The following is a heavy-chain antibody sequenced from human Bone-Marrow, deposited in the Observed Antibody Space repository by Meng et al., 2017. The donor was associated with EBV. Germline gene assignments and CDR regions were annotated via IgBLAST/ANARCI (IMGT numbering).Heavy chain of an antibody. V-gene: IGHV2-5*02. CDR3: AHRRSDSGWFGY. CDR1: GFSLSTSGMG. Sequence: QITLKESGPTVINPTQTLTLTCTFSGFSLSTSGMGVAWIRQPPGKALEWLALIYWDDETRYSPALKNRLTVTKDSSKNQVVFRMANLDPADTATYYCAHRRSDSGWFGYWGQGTLVTVSS. D-gene: IGHD6-19*01. CDR2: IYWDDET. J-gene: IGHJ4*02.